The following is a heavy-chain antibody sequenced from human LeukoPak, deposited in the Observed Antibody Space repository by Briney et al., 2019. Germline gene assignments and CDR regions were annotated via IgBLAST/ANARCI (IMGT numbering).Heavy chain of an antibody. J-gene: IGHJ6*02. CDR2: IYYSGST. CDR1: GGSISSYY. V-gene: IGHV4-59*01. Sequence: SETLSLTCTVSGGSISSYYWSWIRQPPGKGLEWIGYIYYSGSTNYNPSLESRVTISVDTSKNQFSLKLSSVTAADTAVYYCARGAVGATPYYYYYGMDVWGQGTTVTVSS. CDR3: ARGAVGATPYYYYYGMDV. D-gene: IGHD1-26*01.